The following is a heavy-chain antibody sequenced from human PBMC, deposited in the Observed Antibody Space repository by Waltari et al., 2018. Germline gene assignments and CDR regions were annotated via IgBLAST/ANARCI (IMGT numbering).Heavy chain of an antibody. CDR3: ARGLRGGFGELLYSY. Sequence: EVQLVETGGGLIQPGGSLRLSCAASGFTVSSNYMSWVRQAPGKGLEWVSVIYSGGSTYYADSVKGRFTISRDNAKNTLYLQMNSLRAEDTAVYDCARGLRGGFGELLYSYWGQGTLVTVSS. V-gene: IGHV3-53*02. D-gene: IGHD3-10*01. CDR1: GFTVSSNY. J-gene: IGHJ4*02. CDR2: IYSGGST.